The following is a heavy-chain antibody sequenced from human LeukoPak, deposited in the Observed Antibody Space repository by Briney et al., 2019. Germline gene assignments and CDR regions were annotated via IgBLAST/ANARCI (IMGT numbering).Heavy chain of an antibody. D-gene: IGHD5-18*01. CDR3: ARARVKVRIYSYGLWSDGMDV. Sequence: GGSLRLSCAASGFTFSSYWMSWVRQAPGKGLEWVANIKQDGSEKYYVDSVKGRFTISRDNAKNSLYLQMNSLRAEDTAVYYCARARVKVRIYSYGLWSDGMDVWGQGTTVTVSS. CDR1: GFTFSSYW. V-gene: IGHV3-7*01. CDR2: IKQDGSEK. J-gene: IGHJ6*02.